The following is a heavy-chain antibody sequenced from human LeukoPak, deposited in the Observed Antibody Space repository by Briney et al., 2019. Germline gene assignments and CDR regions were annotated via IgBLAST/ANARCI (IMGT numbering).Heavy chain of an antibody. Sequence: QAGGSLRLSCAASGFIFSSYWMHWVRQAPGKGLVWVSRINSDGSSTSYADSVKGRFTISRDNAKNTLYLQMNSLRAEDTAVYYCARRVVVPAAPYYFDYWAREPWSPSPQ. CDR1: GFIFSSYW. D-gene: IGHD2-2*01. CDR2: INSDGSST. V-gene: IGHV3-74*01. J-gene: IGHJ4*02. CDR3: ARRVVVPAAPYYFDY.